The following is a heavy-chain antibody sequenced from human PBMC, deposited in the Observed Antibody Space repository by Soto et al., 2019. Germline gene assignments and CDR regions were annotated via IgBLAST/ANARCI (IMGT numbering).Heavy chain of an antibody. D-gene: IGHD2-21*01. CDR2: ISYDGSNK. CDR1: GFTFSSYG. V-gene: IGHV3-30*18. CDR3: AKGGPIRRPYYYGMDV. J-gene: IGHJ6*02. Sequence: GGSLRLSCAASGFTFSSYGMHWVRQAPGKGLEWVAVISYDGSNKYYADSVKGRFTISRDNSKNTLYLQMNSLRAEDTAVYYCAKGGPIRRPYYYGMDVWGQGTTVTVSS.